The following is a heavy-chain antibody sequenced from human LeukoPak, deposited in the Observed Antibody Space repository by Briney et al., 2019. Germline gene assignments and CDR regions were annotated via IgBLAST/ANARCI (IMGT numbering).Heavy chain of an antibody. CDR1: GFTFSSYW. CDR3: ATVARRQARIAVAGYFDY. Sequence: PGGSLRLSCAASGFTFSSYWMSWVRQAPGKGLEWVANIKQDGSEKYYVDSVKGRFTISRDNAKNSLYLQMNSLRAEDTAVYYCATVARRQARIAVAGYFDYWGQGTLVTVSS. J-gene: IGHJ4*02. D-gene: IGHD6-19*01. V-gene: IGHV3-7*01. CDR2: IKQDGSEK.